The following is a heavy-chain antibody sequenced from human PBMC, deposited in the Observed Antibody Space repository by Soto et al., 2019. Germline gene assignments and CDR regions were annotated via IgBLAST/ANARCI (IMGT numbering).Heavy chain of an antibody. CDR2: IYPGDSDT. Sequence: GESLKISCMGSGYTFTSYWIGWVRQMPGKGLEWMGIIYPGDSDTRYSPSFQGQVTISADKSISTAYLQWSSLKASDTAMYYCARSRYCSSTSCYTPDYYGMDVWGQGTKVTVSS. CDR1: GYTFTSYW. D-gene: IGHD2-2*02. V-gene: IGHV5-51*01. J-gene: IGHJ6*02. CDR3: ARSRYCSSTSCYTPDYYGMDV.